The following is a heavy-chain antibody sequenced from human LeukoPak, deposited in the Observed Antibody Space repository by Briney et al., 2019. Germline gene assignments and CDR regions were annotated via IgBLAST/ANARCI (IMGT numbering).Heavy chain of an antibody. Sequence: GGSLRLSCAASGFTFSNYGMHWVRQAPGKGLEWVAVVSYDGSNKHYADSVKGRFTISRDNAKNTLHLQMNGLRAEDTAVYYCAKENVLYSGSYGSPDYWGQGTLVTVSS. D-gene: IGHD1-26*01. CDR3: AKENVLYSGSYGSPDY. V-gene: IGHV3-30*18. J-gene: IGHJ4*02. CDR2: VSYDGSNK. CDR1: GFTFSNYG.